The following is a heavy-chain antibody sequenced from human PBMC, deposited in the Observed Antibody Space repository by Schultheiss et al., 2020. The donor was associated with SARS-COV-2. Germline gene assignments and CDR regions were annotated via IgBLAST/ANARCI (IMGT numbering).Heavy chain of an antibody. V-gene: IGHV3-64*01. J-gene: IGHJ4*02. D-gene: IGHD5-18*01. CDR1: GFTFSSYW. Sequence: GGSLRLSCAASGFTFSSYWMHWVRQAPGKGLEYVSAISSNGGSTYYANSVKGRFTISRDNAKNSLYLQMNSLRAEDTAVYYCARGRIVDTAMVTEDYWGQGTLVTVSS. CDR3: ARGRIVDTAMVTEDY. CDR2: ISSNGGST.